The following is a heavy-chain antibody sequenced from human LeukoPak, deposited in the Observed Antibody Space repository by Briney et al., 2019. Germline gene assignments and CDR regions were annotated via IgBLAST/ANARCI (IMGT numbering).Heavy chain of an antibody. CDR3: ARADPDYYDSSGYERHFDY. V-gene: IGHV4-34*01. CDR2: INHSGST. D-gene: IGHD3-22*01. CDR1: GGSFSGYY. Sequence: PSETLSLTGAVYGGSFSGYYWSWIRQPPGKGLEWIGEINHSGSTNYNPSLKSRVTISVDTSKNQFSLKLSSVTAADTAVYYCARADPDYYDSSGYERHFDYWGQGTLVTVSS. J-gene: IGHJ4*02.